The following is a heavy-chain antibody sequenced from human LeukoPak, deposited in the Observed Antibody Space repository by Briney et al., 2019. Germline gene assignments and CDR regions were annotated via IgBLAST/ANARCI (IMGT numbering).Heavy chain of an antibody. Sequence: KTGGSLRLSCAASGFTFSSYSMNWVRQAPGKGLEWVSSISSSSSYIYYADSVKGRFTISRDNAKNSLYLQMNSLRAEDTAVYYCARDRGYSSSWYYFDYWGQGTLVTVSS. D-gene: IGHD6-13*01. CDR1: GFTFSSYS. CDR3: ARDRGYSSSWYYFDY. V-gene: IGHV3-21*01. J-gene: IGHJ4*02. CDR2: ISSSSSYI.